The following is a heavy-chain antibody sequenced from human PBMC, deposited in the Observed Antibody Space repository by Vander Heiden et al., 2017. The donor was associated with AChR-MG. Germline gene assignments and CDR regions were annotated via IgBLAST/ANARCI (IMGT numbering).Heavy chain of an antibody. Sequence: EVQLVESGGGLVKPGGSLSLSCAASGFTFSSYSMNWVRQAPGKGLEWVSSISSSSSYIYYADSVKGRFTISRDNAKNSLYLQMNSLRAEDTAVYYCARDHYYYDSSAGAFDIWGQGTMVTVSS. D-gene: IGHD3-22*01. CDR3: ARDHYYYDSSAGAFDI. CDR2: ISSSSSYI. V-gene: IGHV3-21*01. J-gene: IGHJ3*02. CDR1: GFTFSSYS.